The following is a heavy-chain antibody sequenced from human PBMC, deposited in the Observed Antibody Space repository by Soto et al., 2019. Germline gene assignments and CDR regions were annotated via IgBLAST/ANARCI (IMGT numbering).Heavy chain of an antibody. CDR2: ISSSTSNT. D-gene: IGHD6-13*01. J-gene: IGHJ4*02. Sequence: QVQLVESGGGLVKPGGSLRLSCAVSGFTFSDYYMTWIRQAPGKGLEWVSYISSSTSNTNYAASVKGRFTISRDNAKNSLFLQMNSLRAEDTAVYSCARGRGAAADYFDFWGQGTLVTVSS. CDR1: GFTFSDYY. V-gene: IGHV3-11*05. CDR3: ARGRGAAADYFDF.